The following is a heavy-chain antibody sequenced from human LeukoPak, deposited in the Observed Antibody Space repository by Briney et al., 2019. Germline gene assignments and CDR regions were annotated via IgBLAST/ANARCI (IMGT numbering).Heavy chain of an antibody. V-gene: IGHV3-23*01. CDR3: AKGPELATLFYFDY. Sequence: GGSLRLSYAASGFTFSSYALSWVRQAPWKGLEWVSTIGDGGGNTYYADSVKGRFTVSRDNSKNTLYLQMNSLRGEDTAVYYCAKGPELATLFYFDYWGQGTLVTVSS. D-gene: IGHD1-14*01. CDR2: IGDGGGNT. J-gene: IGHJ4*02. CDR1: GFTFSSYA.